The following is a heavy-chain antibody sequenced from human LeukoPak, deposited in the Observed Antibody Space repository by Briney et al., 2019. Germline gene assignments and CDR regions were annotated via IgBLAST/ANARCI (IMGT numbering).Heavy chain of an antibody. D-gene: IGHD4-23*01. CDR2: VCHSGSS. J-gene: IGHJ4*02. CDR1: GGVISGYC. V-gene: IGHV4-59*01. Sequence: SETLSLTCSVSGGVISGYCRDWIRQPPGKGLEWIGYVCHSGSSNSNPSLKSRVTLSVDTSKNQFSLRLTSVTASDTAVYFCAREMTYTGGWGPFDYWGPGALLTVSS. CDR3: AREMTYTGGWGPFDY.